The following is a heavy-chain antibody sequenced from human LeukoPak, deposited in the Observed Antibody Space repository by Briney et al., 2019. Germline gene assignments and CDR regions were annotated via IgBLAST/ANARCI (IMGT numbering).Heavy chain of an antibody. CDR3: ARGPDYYFDY. J-gene: IGHJ4*02. D-gene: IGHD3-3*01. V-gene: IGHV3-23*01. Sequence: GRSLRLSCAASGFTFSSYAMSWVRQAPGKGLEWVSAITGSGGSTYYADSVKGRFTISRDNSKNTLYLQMNSLRAEDTAVYYCARGPDYYFDYWGQGTLVTVSS. CDR2: ITGSGGST. CDR1: GFTFSSYA.